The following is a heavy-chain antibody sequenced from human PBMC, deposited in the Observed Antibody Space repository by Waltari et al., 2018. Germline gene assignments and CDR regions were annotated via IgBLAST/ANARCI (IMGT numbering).Heavy chain of an antibody. J-gene: IGHJ4*02. CDR1: GFTFSSYS. CDR3: ARAGSYYVYFDY. V-gene: IGHV3-48*01. D-gene: IGHD1-26*01. Sequence: EVQLVESGGGLVQPGGSLRLSCAASGFTFSSYSMNWVRQAPGKGWGWVSYSSSSSSTIYYADSVKGRFTISRDNAKNSLDLQMNSLRAEDTAVYYCARAGSYYVYFDYWGQGTLVTVSS. CDR2: SSSSSSTI.